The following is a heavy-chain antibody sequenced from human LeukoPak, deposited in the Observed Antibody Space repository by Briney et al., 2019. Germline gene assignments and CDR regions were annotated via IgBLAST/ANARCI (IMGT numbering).Heavy chain of an antibody. CDR2: IPTSGST. CDR3: ARGSYYGSGTTKSAFDI. V-gene: IGHV4-4*07. Sequence: SETLSLTGTVSGASISSYYWSWIRQPAGKGLEWVGRIPTSGSTNYNPSLKGRVTVSLDTSKNQFSLKLNSVTGADTAMYYCARGSYYGSGTTKSAFDIWGQGTMVTVSS. CDR1: GASISSYY. D-gene: IGHD3-10*01. J-gene: IGHJ3*02.